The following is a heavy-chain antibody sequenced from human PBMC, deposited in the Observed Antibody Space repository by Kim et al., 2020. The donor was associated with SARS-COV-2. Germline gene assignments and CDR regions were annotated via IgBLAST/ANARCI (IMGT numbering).Heavy chain of an antibody. CDR3: ARGGMVGAPMFDF. CDR2: ISSGGNST. V-gene: IGHV3-74*01. D-gene: IGHD1-26*01. CDR1: GFTFSSYC. Sequence: GGSLRLSCAASGFTFSSYCMNWVRQAPGKGLEWVSRISSGGNSTSYADSVKGRFTISRDNAKNTLYLQMNSLGAEDTAVYYCARGGMVGAPMFDFWGQGTLVTLSP. J-gene: IGHJ4*02.